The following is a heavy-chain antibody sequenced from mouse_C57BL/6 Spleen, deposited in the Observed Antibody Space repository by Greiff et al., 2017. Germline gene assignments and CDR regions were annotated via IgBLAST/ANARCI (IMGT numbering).Heavy chain of an antibody. J-gene: IGHJ4*01. V-gene: IGHV6-6*01. D-gene: IGHD2-1*01. Sequence: EVQGVESGGGLVQPGGSMKLSCAASGFTFSDAWMDWVRQSPEKGLEWVAEIRNKANNHATYYAESVKGRFTISRDDSKSSVYLQMNSLRAEDTGIYYCTRGYGNYPYYYAMDYWGQGTSVTVSS. CDR3: TRGYGNYPYYYAMDY. CDR1: GFTFSDAW. CDR2: IRNKANNHAT.